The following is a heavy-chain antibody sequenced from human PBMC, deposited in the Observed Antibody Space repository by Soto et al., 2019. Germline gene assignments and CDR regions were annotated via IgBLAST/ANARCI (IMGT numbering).Heavy chain of an antibody. CDR2: IYYSGST. J-gene: IGHJ6*02. Sequence: PSETLSLTCTVSGGSVSSGSYYWSWIRQPPGKGLEWIGYIYYSGSTNHNPSLKSRVTISVDTSKNQFSLKLSSVTAADTAVYYCAREAYYDSIGDYYYYGMDVWGQGTTVTVSS. CDR3: AREAYYDSIGDYYYYGMDV. V-gene: IGHV4-61*01. CDR1: GGSVSSGSYY. D-gene: IGHD3-22*01.